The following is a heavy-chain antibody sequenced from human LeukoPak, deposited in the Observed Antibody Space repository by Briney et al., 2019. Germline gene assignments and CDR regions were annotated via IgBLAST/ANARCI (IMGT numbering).Heavy chain of an antibody. CDR1: GFALSDVW. V-gene: IGHV3-15*01. D-gene: IGHD2-15*01. CDR2: VRSKSSGKTT. Sequence: PGGSLRLSCAASGFALSDVWMTWVRQAPGKGLELVGRVRSKSSGKTTEYAAPVKGRFSISKDDSKNTLFLEMNSLKTEDTAIYYCTSIPPGYCRSGTCGSHDYWGQGTLVTVSS. J-gene: IGHJ4*02. CDR3: TSIPPGYCRSGTCGSHDY.